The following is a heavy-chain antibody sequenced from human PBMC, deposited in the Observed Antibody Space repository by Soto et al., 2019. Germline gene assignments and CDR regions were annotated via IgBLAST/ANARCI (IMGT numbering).Heavy chain of an antibody. J-gene: IGHJ6*02. CDR3: ARDLRAAGRPGMDV. CDR2: IIPIVGTG. D-gene: IGHD6-13*01. Sequence: ASVKVSCKASGGSFSSYAISWVRQAPGQGLEWMGGIIPIVGTGSYAQNFQGRVTITADESTSTAYMELSSLRPEDTAMYYCARDLRAAGRPGMDVWGQGTTVTVSS. CDR1: GGSFSSYA. V-gene: IGHV1-69*13.